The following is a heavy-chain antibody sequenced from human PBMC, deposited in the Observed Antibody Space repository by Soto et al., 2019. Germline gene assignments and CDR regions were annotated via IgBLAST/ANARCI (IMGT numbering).Heavy chain of an antibody. J-gene: IGHJ4*02. CDR3: ASQGITMVRGVIKRYDY. CDR2: IKQDGSEK. CDR1: GFTFSSYW. D-gene: IGHD3-10*01. Sequence: EVQLVESGGGLVQPGGSLRLSCAASGFTFSSYWMSWVRQAPGKGLEWVANIKQDGSEKYYVDSVKGRFTISRDNAKNSLYLQMNSLRAEDTAVYYCASQGITMVRGVIKRYDYWGQGTLVTVSS. V-gene: IGHV3-7*01.